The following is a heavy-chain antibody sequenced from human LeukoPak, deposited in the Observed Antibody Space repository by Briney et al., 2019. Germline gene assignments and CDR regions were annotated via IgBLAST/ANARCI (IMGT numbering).Heavy chain of an antibody. D-gene: IGHD3-22*01. J-gene: IGHJ4*02. CDR2: INHSGST. CDR3: ARDSATYYYDSSGLPDY. V-gene: IGHV4-34*01. CDR1: GGSFSGYY. Sequence: SETLSLTCAVYGGSFSGYYWSWIRQPPGKGLEWIGEINHSGSTNYNPSLKSRVTISVDTSKNQFSLKLSSVTAADTAVYYCARDSATYYYDSSGLPDYWGQGTLVTVSS.